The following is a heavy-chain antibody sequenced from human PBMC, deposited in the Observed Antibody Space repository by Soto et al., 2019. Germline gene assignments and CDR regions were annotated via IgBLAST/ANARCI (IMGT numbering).Heavy chain of an antibody. J-gene: IGHJ6*02. V-gene: IGHV1-69*06. D-gene: IGHD5-12*01. CDR2: IIPIFGTA. CDR3: AACEYSGYDPSYYYYGMDV. Sequence: GASVKVSCKASGGTFSSYAISWVRQAPGQGLEWMGCIIPIFGTANYAQKFQGRVKITADKSTSTAYMELSSLRSEDTAVYYCAACEYSGYDPSYYYYGMDVWGQGTTVPVSS. CDR1: GGTFSSYA.